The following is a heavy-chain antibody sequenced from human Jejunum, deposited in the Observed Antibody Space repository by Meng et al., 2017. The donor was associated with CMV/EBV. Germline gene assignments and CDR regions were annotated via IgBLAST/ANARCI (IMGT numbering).Heavy chain of an antibody. V-gene: IGHV3-23*01. Sequence: RLSCVASGFTFITYGMTWVRQAPGKGLEWVALINGDGGSTYYVDSVKGRFTISRDNSKNTLYLQMSSLRDEDTAVYYCARGSDFDFWGQGTLVTVSS. CDR2: INGDGGST. CDR1: GFTFITYG. J-gene: IGHJ4*02. CDR3: ARGSDFDF. D-gene: IGHD6-6*01.